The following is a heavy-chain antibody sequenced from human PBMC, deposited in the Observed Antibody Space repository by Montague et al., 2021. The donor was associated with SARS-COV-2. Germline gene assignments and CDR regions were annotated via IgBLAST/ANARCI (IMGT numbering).Heavy chain of an antibody. CDR1: GGSFSGYY. CDR2: INHSGST. Sequence: SETLSLTCAVYGGSFSGYYWNWIRQPPGKGLEWIGEINHSGSTNHNPSLKSRVTISVDTSNNQFSLKLTSVTAADTAVYYCARGPTNNIGMVATRLGYWGQGTLVTVSS. D-gene: IGHD5-12*01. J-gene: IGHJ4*02. V-gene: IGHV4-34*01. CDR3: ARGPTNNIGMVATRLGY.